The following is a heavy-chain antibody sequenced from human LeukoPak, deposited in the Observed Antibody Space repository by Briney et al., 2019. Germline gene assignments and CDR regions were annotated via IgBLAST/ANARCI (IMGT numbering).Heavy chain of an antibody. CDR3: AKVSGAMDAFDI. CDR1: GFTFSDYY. CDR2: ISSSSSYT. V-gene: IGHV3-11*05. J-gene: IGHJ3*02. Sequence: GGSLRLSCAASGFTFSDYYMSWIRQAPGKGLEWVSYISSSSSYTNYADSVKGRFTISRDNSKNTLYLQMNSLRAEDTAVYYCAKVSGAMDAFDIWGQGTMVTVSS. D-gene: IGHD1-26*01.